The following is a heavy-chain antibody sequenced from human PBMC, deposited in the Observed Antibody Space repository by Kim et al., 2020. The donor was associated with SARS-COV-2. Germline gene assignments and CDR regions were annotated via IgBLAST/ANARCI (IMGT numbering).Heavy chain of an antibody. CDR1: GFTFSSYG. V-gene: IGHV3-33*06. CDR2: IWYDGSNK. D-gene: IGHD3-22*01. CDR3: AKGADYYERSHNDY. J-gene: IGHJ4*02. Sequence: GGSLRLSCAASGFTFSSYGMHWVRQAPGKGLEWVAVIWYDGSNKYYADSVKGRFTISRDNSKNTLYLQMNSLRAEDTAVYYCAKGADYYERSHNDYWGQGTLVTVSS.